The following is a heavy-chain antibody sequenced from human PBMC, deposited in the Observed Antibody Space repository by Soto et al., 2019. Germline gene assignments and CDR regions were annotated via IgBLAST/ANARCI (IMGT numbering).Heavy chain of an antibody. V-gene: IGHV4-59*08. CDR1: GGSISSYY. J-gene: IGHJ6*02. CDR3: ARHPSFAYYYYGMDV. Sequence: PSETLSLTCTVSGGSISSYYWNWIRQPPRKGLEWIGYIYSSGSAKYNPSLKSRVTISVDTSKNQFSLKLSSVTAADTAVYYCARHPSFAYYYYGMDVWGQGTTVTVS. CDR2: IYSSGSA.